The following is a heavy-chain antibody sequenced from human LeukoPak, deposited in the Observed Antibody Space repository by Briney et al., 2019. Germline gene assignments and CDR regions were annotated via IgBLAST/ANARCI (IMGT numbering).Heavy chain of an antibody. CDR3: ARGIPLDC. CDR2: ISGSGSSI. J-gene: IGHJ4*02. CDR1: GFTFSTYE. Sequence: GGSLRLSCTASGFTFSTYEMNWVRQAPGKGLEWISYISGSGSSIFYADSLQGRFTVSRDNAKNSVYLQMNSLRAEDTAVYYCARGIPLDCWGQGTLVTVSS. V-gene: IGHV3-48*03.